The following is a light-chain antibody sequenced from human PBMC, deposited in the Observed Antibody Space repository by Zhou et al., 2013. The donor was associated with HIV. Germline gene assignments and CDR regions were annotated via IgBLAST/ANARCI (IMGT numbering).Light chain of an antibody. J-gene: IGKJ2*01. CDR1: QSLLHRNGYNF. CDR2: LGS. V-gene: IGKV2-28*01. Sequence: DTVMTQSPLSLSVTPGESASISCRSSQSLLHRNGYNFLEWYLQKPGQSPQLLIYLGSNRASGVPDRFSGSGSGTDFTLKISRVEAEDVGVYYCMQALRPPYTFGQGTKLEIK. CDR3: MQALRPPYT.